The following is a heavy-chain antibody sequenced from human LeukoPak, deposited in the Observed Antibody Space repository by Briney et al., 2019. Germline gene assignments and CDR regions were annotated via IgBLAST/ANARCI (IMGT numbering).Heavy chain of an antibody. J-gene: IGHJ4*02. Sequence: GGSLRLSCAASGFTFSSYEMNWVRQAPGKGLEWVSYISSSGSTIYYADSVKGRFTTSRDNAKNSLYLQMNSLRAEDTAVYYCASGTRGYSYGQFDYWGQGTLVTVSS. CDR3: ASGTRGYSYGQFDY. CDR1: GFTFSSYE. D-gene: IGHD5-18*01. V-gene: IGHV3-48*03. CDR2: ISSSGSTI.